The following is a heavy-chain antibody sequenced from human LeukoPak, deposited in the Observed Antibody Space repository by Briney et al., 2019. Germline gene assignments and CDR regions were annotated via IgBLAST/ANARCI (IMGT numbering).Heavy chain of an antibody. CDR3: AKLGAYSSSWYGFFDY. D-gene: IGHD6-13*01. J-gene: IGHJ4*02. CDR2: IYPGESET. Sequence: GESLKVSCKGSGYSFSNYWIGWVRQMPGKGLEWMGIIYPGESETRYSPSVQGQVTNSADKSITTAYLQWSSLKASDTAMYYCAKLGAYSSSWYGFFDYWGQGTLVAVSS. V-gene: IGHV5-51*01. CDR1: GYSFSNYW.